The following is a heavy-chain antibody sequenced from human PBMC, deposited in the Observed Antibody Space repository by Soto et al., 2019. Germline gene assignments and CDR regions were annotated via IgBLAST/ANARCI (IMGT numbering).Heavy chain of an antibody. CDR2: IVPIFGIA. J-gene: IGHJ6*02. CDR1: GDTFSAYA. CDR3: ATGDWSATRPGEGYAFYGMDV. Sequence: QVQLAQSGAELKRPGYSVKVSCKPSGDTFSAYAISWVRHAPGQGLGWMGGIVPIFGIANYTRKIHDRVTVSADESTRTAYMVLSSLRPDDTAVYFCATGDWSATRPGEGYAFYGMDVWGQGTTVIGSS. V-gene: IGHV1-69*12. D-gene: IGHD6-6*01.